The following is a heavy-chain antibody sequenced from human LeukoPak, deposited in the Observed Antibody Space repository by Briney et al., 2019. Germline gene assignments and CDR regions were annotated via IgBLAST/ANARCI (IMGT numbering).Heavy chain of an antibody. D-gene: IGHD3-22*01. J-gene: IGHJ4*02. CDR2: IYHSGST. CDR3: ASGGVFLSSGYYYYFDY. V-gene: IGHV4-38-2*02. CDR1: GYSISTGYY. Sequence: SETLSLTCTVSGYSISTGYYWGWIRQPPGKGLEWIGSIYHSGSTYYNPSLKSRVTISVDTSKNQFSLKLSSVTAADTAVYYCASGGVFLSSGYYYYFDYWGQGTLVTVSS.